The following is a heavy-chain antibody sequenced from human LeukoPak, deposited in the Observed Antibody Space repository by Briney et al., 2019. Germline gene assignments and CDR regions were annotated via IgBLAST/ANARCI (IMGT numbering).Heavy chain of an antibody. J-gene: IGHJ4*02. D-gene: IGHD3-3*01. Sequence: GGSLRLSCAAPGFTFTNYWMSWVRQAPGKGLELVANIKQDRSEKYYVDSVKGRFTISRDNAKNSLYLQINSLRAEDTAVYYCARLREIPVFGVVTKSTSYFDYWGQGALVTVSS. CDR2: IKQDRSEK. CDR1: GFTFTNYW. V-gene: IGHV3-7*01. CDR3: ARLREIPVFGVVTKSTSYFDY.